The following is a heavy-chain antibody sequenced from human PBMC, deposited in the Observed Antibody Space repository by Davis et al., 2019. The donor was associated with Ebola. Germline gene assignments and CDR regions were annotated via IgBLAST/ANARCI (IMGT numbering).Heavy chain of an antibody. CDR3: ARQIRSSGYFDY. CDR2: IFPGDSDT. CDR1: GYSFTNYW. Sequence: GESLKISCKGSGYSFTNYWIAWVRQMPGEGLEWMGIIFPGDSDTRYSPSFQGQVTISADKSISTAYLQWSSLKASDTAMYYCARQIRSSGYFDYWGQGTLVTVSS. J-gene: IGHJ4*02. D-gene: IGHD6-19*01. V-gene: IGHV5-51*01.